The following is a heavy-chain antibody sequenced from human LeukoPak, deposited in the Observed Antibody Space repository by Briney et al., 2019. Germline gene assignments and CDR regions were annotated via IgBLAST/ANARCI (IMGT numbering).Heavy chain of an antibody. CDR2: INGSGTT. CDR3: SRRGRDRDWFPRTLDY. D-gene: IGHD3-9*01. CDR1: VESFRDFF. Sequence: SETLSHTRAVTVESFRDFFWTWIGPTPGKGRGGIGEINGSGTTSYNPALRSRVNISIDMSRNQFFMRVTSATAAETAVYYCSRRGRDRDWFPRTLDYWGQGTPVFVSS. V-gene: IGHV4-34*01. J-gene: IGHJ4*02.